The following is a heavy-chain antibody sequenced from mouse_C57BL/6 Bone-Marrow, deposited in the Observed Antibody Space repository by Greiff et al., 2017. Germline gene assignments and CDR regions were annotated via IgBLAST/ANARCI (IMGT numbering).Heavy chain of an antibody. CDR2: IDPSDSYT. CDR3: ARDGYYDYFDY. J-gene: IGHJ2*01. Sequence: QVQLQQPGAELVRPGTSVKLSCKASGYTFTSYWMHWVKQRPGQGLEWIGVIDPSDSYTNYNQKFKGKATLTVDTSSSTAYMQLSSLTSEDSAVYYCARDGYYDYFDYWGQGTTLTVS. D-gene: IGHD2-3*01. CDR1: GYTFTSYW. V-gene: IGHV1-59*01.